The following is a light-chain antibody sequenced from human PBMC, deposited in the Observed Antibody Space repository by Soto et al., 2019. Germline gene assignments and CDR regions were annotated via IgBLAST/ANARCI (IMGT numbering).Light chain of an antibody. CDR1: SSNIGSNY. J-gene: IGLJ3*02. CDR2: SNN. Sequence: QPVLTQPPSASGTPGQRVTISCSGSSSNIGSNYVYWYQQLPGTAPKLLIYSNNQRPSGVPDRFSGSKSGTSASRAISGLRSEDEADYYCAAWDDSLSGPNWVFGGGTKVTVL. V-gene: IGLV1-47*02. CDR3: AAWDDSLSGPNWV.